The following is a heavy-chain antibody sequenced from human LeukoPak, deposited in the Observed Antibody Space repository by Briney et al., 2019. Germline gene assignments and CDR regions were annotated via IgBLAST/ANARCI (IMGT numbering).Heavy chain of an antibody. Sequence: GGSLRLSCVASGFTFRSYAMNWVRQAPGKGLEWVSRITSDGSSTSHADSVKGRFTISRDNAKNTLYLQMNSLRAEDTAVYYCSRGVGATDSWGQGTLVTVSS. V-gene: IGHV3-74*01. CDR2: ITSDGSST. CDR1: GFTFRSYA. D-gene: IGHD1-26*01. CDR3: SRGVGATDS. J-gene: IGHJ4*02.